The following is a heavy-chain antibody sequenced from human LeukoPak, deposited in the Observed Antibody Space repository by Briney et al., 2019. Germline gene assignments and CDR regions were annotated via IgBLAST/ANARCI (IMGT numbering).Heavy chain of an antibody. Sequence: SETLSLTCTVSGDSISSYYWSWIRQPPGKGLEWIGYIYYSGSTNYNPSLKSRVTISVDTSKNQFSLKLSSVTAADTAVYYCARVKTAGPWGYYYYGMDVWGQGTTVTVSS. CDR2: IYYSGST. J-gene: IGHJ6*02. CDR3: ARVKTAGPWGYYYYGMDV. V-gene: IGHV4-59*01. CDR1: GDSISSYY. D-gene: IGHD6-13*01.